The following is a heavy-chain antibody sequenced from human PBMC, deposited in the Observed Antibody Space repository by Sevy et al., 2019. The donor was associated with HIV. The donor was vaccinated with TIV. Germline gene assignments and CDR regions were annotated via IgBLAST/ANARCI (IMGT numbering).Heavy chain of an antibody. Sequence: GGSLRLSCAASGFPFSNYAMSWVRQAPGKGLEWVSTLVGGGSRTYYADSVTGRFIISRDKSRNTLYLQMNSLRAEDTAVYYCAKEYYYDSSGSVGAFDIWGQGTMVTVSS. J-gene: IGHJ3*02. CDR3: AKEYYYDSSGSVGAFDI. D-gene: IGHD3-22*01. CDR1: GFPFSNYA. CDR2: LVGGGSRT. V-gene: IGHV3-23*01.